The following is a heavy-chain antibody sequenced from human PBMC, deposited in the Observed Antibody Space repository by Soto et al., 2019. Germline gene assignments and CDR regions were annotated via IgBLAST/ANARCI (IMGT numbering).Heavy chain of an antibody. CDR1: GYSFTSYW. Sequence: PVESLKISCKGSGYSFTSYWISWVRQMPWKGLEWMGRIDPSDSYTNYSPSFQGHVTISADKSISTAYLQWSSLKASDTAMYYCATTPIAAVRGDYYGMDVWGQGTTVTVSS. D-gene: IGHD6-6*01. CDR3: ATTPIAAVRGDYYGMDV. CDR2: IDPSDSYT. J-gene: IGHJ6*02. V-gene: IGHV5-10-1*01.